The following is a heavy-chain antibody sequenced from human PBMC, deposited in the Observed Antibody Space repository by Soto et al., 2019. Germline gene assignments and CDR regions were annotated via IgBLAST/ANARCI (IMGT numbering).Heavy chain of an antibody. Sequence: TGGSLRLSCAASGFTVSSNYMSWVRQAPGKGLEWVSVIYSGGSTYYADSVKGRFTISRDNSKNTLYLQMNSLRAEDTAVYYCANHYGDFYFDYWGQGTLVTVSS. J-gene: IGHJ4*02. CDR2: IYSGGST. D-gene: IGHD4-17*01. CDR1: GFTVSSNY. V-gene: IGHV3-66*01. CDR3: ANHYGDFYFDY.